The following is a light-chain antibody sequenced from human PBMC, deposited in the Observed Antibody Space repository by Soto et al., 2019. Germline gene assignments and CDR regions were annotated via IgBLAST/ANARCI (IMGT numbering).Light chain of an antibody. CDR2: EVS. CDR1: NSDLDSY. J-gene: IGLJ3*02. Sequence: QSVLTRPASVSGSPGQSITISCTGINSDLDSYVSWYQQYPGKAPKLIIYEVSHRPSGISNRFSGSKSDSTASLTISGLQAEDEADYYCNSNTLTNTWVFGGGTKLTVL. CDR3: NSNTLTNTWV. V-gene: IGLV2-14*01.